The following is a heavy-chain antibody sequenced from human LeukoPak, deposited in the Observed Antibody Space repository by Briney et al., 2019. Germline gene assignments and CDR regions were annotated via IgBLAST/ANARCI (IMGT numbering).Heavy chain of an antibody. CDR3: ARERSMVRGISWFDP. V-gene: IGHV4-30-4*01. D-gene: IGHD3-10*01. Sequence: SGTLSLTCSVSGDSISSGGFYWSWIRQPPGKGLEWIGYIHSSGNTYYNPSLKSRVFISVDASKNQFSLKVTSVTAADTAVYYCARERSMVRGISWFDPWGQGTLVTVSS. CDR1: GDSISSGGFY. J-gene: IGHJ5*02. CDR2: IHSSGNT.